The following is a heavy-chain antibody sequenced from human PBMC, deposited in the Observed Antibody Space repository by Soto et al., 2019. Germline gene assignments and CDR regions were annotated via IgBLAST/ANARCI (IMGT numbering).Heavy chain of an antibody. D-gene: IGHD4-17*01. CDR2: IIGGNGDT. CDR1: GFTFTTAW. Sequence: GGSLRLSCAASGFTFTTAWINWVRQAPGKGLEWVSSIIGGNGDTFYAASVTGRFTISRDISKSTLYLQMNGLRVEDTAIYYCAKDKEPDGVWDIDFWGHGTLVTVSS. J-gene: IGHJ4*01. CDR3: AKDKEPDGVWDIDF. V-gene: IGHV3-23*01.